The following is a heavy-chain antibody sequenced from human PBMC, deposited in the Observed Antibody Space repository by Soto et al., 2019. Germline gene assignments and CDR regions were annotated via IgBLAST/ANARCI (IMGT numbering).Heavy chain of an antibody. CDR2: IWYDGSNK. Sequence: QVQLVESGGGVVQPGRSLRLSCAASGFTFSSYGMHWVRQAPGKGLEWVAVIWYDGSNKYYADSVKGRFTISRDNSKNTLYLQMNSLRAEDTAVYYCARIVTGYSYGRPFDYWGQGTLVTVSS. J-gene: IGHJ4*02. CDR1: GFTFSSYG. D-gene: IGHD5-18*01. CDR3: ARIVTGYSYGRPFDY. V-gene: IGHV3-33*01.